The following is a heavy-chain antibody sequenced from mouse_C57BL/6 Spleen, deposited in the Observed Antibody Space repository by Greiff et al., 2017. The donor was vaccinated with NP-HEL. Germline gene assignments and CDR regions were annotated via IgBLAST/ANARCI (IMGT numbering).Heavy chain of an antibody. CDR1: GFSFNTYA. V-gene: IGHV10-1*01. CDR3: VRQYYGSPYWYFDV. J-gene: IGHJ1*03. D-gene: IGHD1-1*01. Sequence: EVQRVESGGGLVQPKGSLKLSCAASGFSFNTYAMNWVRQAPGKGLEWVARIRSKSNNYATYYADSVKDRFTISRDDSESILYLQINNLKTEDTAMYYCVRQYYGSPYWYFDVWGTGTTVTVSS. CDR2: IRSKSNNYAT.